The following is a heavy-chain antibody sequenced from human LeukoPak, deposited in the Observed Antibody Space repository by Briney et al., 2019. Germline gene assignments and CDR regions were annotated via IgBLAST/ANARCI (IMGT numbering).Heavy chain of an antibody. CDR1: GGSISSSSYY. V-gene: IGHV4-39*01. CDR3: ARPYYSDAFDI. D-gene: IGHD3-10*01. CDR2: IYYSGST. Sequence: SETLSLTCIVSGGSISSSSYYWGWIRQPPGKGLEWIGSIYYSGSTYYNPSLKSRVTISVDTSKNQFSLKLSSVTAADTAVYYCARPYYSDAFDIWGQGTMVTGPS. J-gene: IGHJ3*02.